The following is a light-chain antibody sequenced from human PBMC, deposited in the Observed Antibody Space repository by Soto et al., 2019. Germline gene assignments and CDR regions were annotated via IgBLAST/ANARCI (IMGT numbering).Light chain of an antibody. CDR3: QHYSTWLS. J-gene: IGKJ4*01. Sequence: EIVMTQSPATLSVSPGERVTLSCRASQSVGTTFAWYQQKPGQPPRLLIRGASTRATGIPDRFGGSGSGTEFTLTISSLQSEDFAVYYCQHYSTWLSFGGGTKVEIK. CDR2: GAS. V-gene: IGKV3-15*01. CDR1: QSVGTT.